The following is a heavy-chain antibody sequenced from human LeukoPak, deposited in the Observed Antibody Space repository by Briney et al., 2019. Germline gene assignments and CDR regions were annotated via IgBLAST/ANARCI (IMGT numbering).Heavy chain of an antibody. V-gene: IGHV4-34*01. CDR1: GGSFSGYY. CDR3: ARPYCGGDCYHRNWYFDL. D-gene: IGHD2-21*01. Sequence: SETLSLTCAVYGGSFSGYYWGWIRQPPGKGLEWIGNIYYSGSTYYNPSLKSRVTISVDTSKNQFSLKLSSVTAADTAVYYCARPYCGGDCYHRNWYFDLWGRGTLVTVSS. CDR2: IYYSGST. J-gene: IGHJ2*01.